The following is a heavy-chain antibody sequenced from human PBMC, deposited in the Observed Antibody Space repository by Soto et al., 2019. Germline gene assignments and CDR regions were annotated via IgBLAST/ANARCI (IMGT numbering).Heavy chain of an antibody. J-gene: IGHJ3*02. V-gene: IGHV3-23*01. Sequence: GGSLRLSCVGSEFTFSNYAMNWVRQAPGEGPEWVSLISSSGGTTYYADSVKGRFSISRDNSKNTLYLQMNSLRVEDTAIYYCAKDIQGRGATTGDDAFDIWGQGTMVTVSS. D-gene: IGHD1-1*01. CDR2: ISSSGGTT. CDR1: EFTFSNYA. CDR3: AKDIQGRGATTGDDAFDI.